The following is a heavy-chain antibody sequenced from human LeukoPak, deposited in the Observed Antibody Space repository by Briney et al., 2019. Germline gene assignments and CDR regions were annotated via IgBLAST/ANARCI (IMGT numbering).Heavy chain of an antibody. Sequence: GGSLRLSCAASGFTFSSYGMHWVRQAPGKGLEWVAFIRYDGSNKYYADSVKGRFTISRDNSKNTLYLQMNSLRAEDTAVYYCVTDIVVVPAAIRGDWFDPWGQGTLVTVSS. D-gene: IGHD2-2*02. V-gene: IGHV3-30*02. J-gene: IGHJ5*02. CDR2: IRYDGSNK. CDR3: VTDIVVVPAAIRGDWFDP. CDR1: GFTFSSYG.